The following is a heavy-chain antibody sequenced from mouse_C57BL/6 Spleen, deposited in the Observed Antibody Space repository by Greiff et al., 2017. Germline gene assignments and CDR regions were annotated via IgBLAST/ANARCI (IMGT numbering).Heavy chain of an antibody. V-gene: IGHV1-64*01. CDR3: ARGATVVGTGFDY. D-gene: IGHD1-1*01. CDR1: GYTFTSYW. CDR2: IHPNSVST. J-gene: IGHJ2*01. Sequence: QVQLKQPGAELVKPGASVKLSCKASGYTFTSYWMHWVKQRPGQGLEWIGMIHPNSVSTNYNEKFKSKATLTADKSSSIAYMQLSSLTSEDSAVYYCARGATVVGTGFDYWGQGTTLTVSS.